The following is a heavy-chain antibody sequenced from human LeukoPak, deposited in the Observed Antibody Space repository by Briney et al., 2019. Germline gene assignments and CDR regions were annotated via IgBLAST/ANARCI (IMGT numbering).Heavy chain of an antibody. CDR3: ARTVSGDYYGMDV. V-gene: IGHV4-59*08. J-gene: IGHJ6*02. CDR2: TSYSGST. Sequence: SETLSLTCTVSGGSISNSYWSWVRQPPGKGLEWIGYTSYSGSTNYNPSLKSRVTTSVDTSTDQFSLRLISVTAADTAVYYSARTVSGDYYGMDVWGQGTTVTVSS. D-gene: IGHD1-26*01. CDR1: GGSISNSY.